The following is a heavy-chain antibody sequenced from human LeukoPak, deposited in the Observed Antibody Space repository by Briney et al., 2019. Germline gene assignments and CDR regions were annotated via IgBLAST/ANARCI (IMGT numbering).Heavy chain of an antibody. Sequence: GGSLRLSCAASGFTFSSYNMNWVRQAPGKGLEWVSSISSSGAYIYYADSVKGRFTISRDNAKNSLYLEMNSLRAEDTAVYYCASSSTASGWFGYYWGQGTLVTVSS. CDR3: ASSSTASGWFGYY. CDR2: ISSSGAYI. CDR1: GFTFSSYN. V-gene: IGHV3-21*01. D-gene: IGHD6-19*01. J-gene: IGHJ4*02.